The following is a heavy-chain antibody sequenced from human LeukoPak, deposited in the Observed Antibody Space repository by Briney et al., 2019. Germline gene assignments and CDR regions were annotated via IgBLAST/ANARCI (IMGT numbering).Heavy chain of an antibody. Sequence: PGGSLRLSCAASGFTFSSYAMSWVRQAPGKGLDWVSAISGSGTTTYYADSVKGRFTISRDISKNTLYLQMNSLRAEDTAVYYCAKPLSAASGTDFHYWGQGTLVTVSS. CDR3: AKPLSAASGTDFHY. D-gene: IGHD6-13*01. V-gene: IGHV3-23*01. J-gene: IGHJ4*02. CDR1: GFTFSSYA. CDR2: ISGSGTTT.